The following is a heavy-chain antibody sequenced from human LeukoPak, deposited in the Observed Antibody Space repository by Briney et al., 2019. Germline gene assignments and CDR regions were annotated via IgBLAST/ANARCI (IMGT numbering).Heavy chain of an antibody. CDR2: IHYGGTT. D-gene: IGHD5-18*01. Sequence: KPSETLSLTCTVSGGSIGSGYYWAWIRQPPGKGLEWIGSIHYGGTTHYNPSLKSRVTISVDTSKNQFSLKLSSVTAADTAVYYCARGPIQLWLLLRYGMDVWGQGTTVTVSS. CDR1: GGSIGSGYY. J-gene: IGHJ6*02. CDR3: ARGPIQLWLLLRYGMDV. V-gene: IGHV4-39*07.